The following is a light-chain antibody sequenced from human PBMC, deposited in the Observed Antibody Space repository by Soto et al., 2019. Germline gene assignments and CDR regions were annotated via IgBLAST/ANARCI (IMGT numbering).Light chain of an antibody. CDR3: QQYYNSAI. V-gene: IGKV3-20*01. Sequence: DIVLTQSPGTLSLSPGERATLSCRASQSVTNNYLAWYQQKPGQAPRLLIYGASSRASGVPDRFSGSGSGTDFTLTISRLETEDFAVYYCQQYYNSAIFGQGTQLEIK. J-gene: IGKJ5*01. CDR1: QSVTNNY. CDR2: GAS.